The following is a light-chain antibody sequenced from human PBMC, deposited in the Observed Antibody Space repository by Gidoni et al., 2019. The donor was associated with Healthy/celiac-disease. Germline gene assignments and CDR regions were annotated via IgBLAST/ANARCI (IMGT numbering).Light chain of an antibody. CDR3: QQYNNWPPRT. J-gene: IGKJ1*01. CDR2: GAS. V-gene: IGKV3-15*01. CDR1: QSVSSN. Sequence: EIVMTQSPATLSVSPGERATLSCRASQSVSSNLDWYQQKPGQAPRLLIYGASTRATGIPARLSGSGSGTELTLTISSLQSEDFAVYYCQQYNNWPPRTFGQGTKVEIK.